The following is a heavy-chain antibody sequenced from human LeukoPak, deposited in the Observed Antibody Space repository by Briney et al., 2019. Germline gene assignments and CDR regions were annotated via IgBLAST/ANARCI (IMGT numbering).Heavy chain of an antibody. V-gene: IGHV3-7*02. CDR1: GFTFSSYG. CDR3: ARRSIAAAGLIDY. CDR2: IKPDGSEK. J-gene: IGHJ4*02. D-gene: IGHD6-13*01. Sequence: GGSLRLSCAASGFTFSSYGMHWVRQAPGKGLEWVANIKPDGSEKYYVDSVKGRFTISRDNAKNSLYLQMTSLRAEDTAVYYCARRSIAAAGLIDYWGQGTLVTVSS.